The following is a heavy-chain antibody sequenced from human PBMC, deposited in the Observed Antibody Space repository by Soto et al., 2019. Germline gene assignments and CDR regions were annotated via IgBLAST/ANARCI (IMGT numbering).Heavy chain of an antibody. V-gene: IGHV4-59*01. CDR3: ARDLLGSAESE. CDR1: GGSISSYY. CDR2: IYYSGST. J-gene: IGHJ4*02. Sequence: SETLSLTCTVSGGSISSYYWSWIRQPPGKGLEWIGYIYYSGSTNYNPSLKSRVTISVDTSKNQFSLKLSSVTAADTAVYYCARDLLGSAESEWGQGTLVTVSS. D-gene: IGHD6-25*01.